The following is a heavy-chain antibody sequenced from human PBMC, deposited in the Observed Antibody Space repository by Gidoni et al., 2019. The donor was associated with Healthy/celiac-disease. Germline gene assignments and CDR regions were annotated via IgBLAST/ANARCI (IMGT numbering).Heavy chain of an antibody. CDR3: ASGSAYYYDSY. V-gene: IGHV1-69*04. D-gene: IGHD3-22*01. J-gene: IGHJ4*02. CDR2: IITILGIA. Sequence: QVQLVQSGAEVKKPGASVKGSCKASGGTFSSYAISWMRQAPVQGLEWMGRIITILGIANYAQKFQGGVTITADKSTSTAYMELSSLRSEDTAVYYCASGSAYYYDSYWGQGTLVTVSS. CDR1: GGTFSSYA.